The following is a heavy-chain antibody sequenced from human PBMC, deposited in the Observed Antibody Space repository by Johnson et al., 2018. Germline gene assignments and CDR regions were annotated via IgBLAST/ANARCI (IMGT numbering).Heavy chain of an antibody. CDR1: GFTFSSYA. Sequence: VQLVQSGGGVVQPGRSLRLSCAASGFTFSSYAMSWVRQAPGKGLEWVTAISGSGGSTYYADSVQGRFPISRDNSKNTLHLQMTSLRSEDTAVYYCPKHLARFLVLYDYYYYGMDVWGQGTTVTVSS. D-gene: IGHD2/OR15-2a*01. J-gene: IGHJ6*02. CDR3: PKHLARFLVLYDYYYYGMDV. V-gene: IGHV3-23*04. CDR2: ISGSGGST.